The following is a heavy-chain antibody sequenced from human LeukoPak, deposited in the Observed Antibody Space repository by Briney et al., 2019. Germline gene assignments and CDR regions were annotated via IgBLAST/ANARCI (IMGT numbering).Heavy chain of an antibody. CDR1: GFTFSDYY. D-gene: IGHD1-14*01. CDR3: ARDEAVAGQHDY. J-gene: IGHJ4*02. CDR2: ISSSGSTI. Sequence: GGSLRLSCAASGFTFSDYYMTWVRQAPGKGLEWVSYISSSGSTIYYADSVKGRFTISRDNAKNSLYLQMNSLRAEDTAVYYCARDEAVAGQHDYWGQGTLVTVSS. V-gene: IGHV3-11*04.